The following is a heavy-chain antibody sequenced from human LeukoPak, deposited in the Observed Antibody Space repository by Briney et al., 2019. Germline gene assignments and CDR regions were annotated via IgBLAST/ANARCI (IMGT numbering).Heavy chain of an antibody. CDR2: ISYDGSNK. V-gene: IGHV3-30-3*01. D-gene: IGHD3-3*01. CDR1: GFTFSSYA. J-gene: IGHJ4*02. CDR3: ARDYVRGFWSGYYSYFDY. Sequence: GGSLRLSCAASGFTFSSYAMHWVRQAPGKGLEWVAVISYDGSNKYYADSVKGRFTISRDNSKNTLYLQMNSLRAEDTAVYYCARDYVRGFWSGYYSYFDYWGQGTLVTVSS.